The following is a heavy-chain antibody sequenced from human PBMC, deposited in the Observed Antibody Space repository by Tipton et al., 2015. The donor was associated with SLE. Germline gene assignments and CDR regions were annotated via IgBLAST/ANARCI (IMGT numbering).Heavy chain of an antibody. V-gene: IGHV3-74*01. J-gene: IGHJ1*01. CDR3: ARIFSGSYYAAWFQH. Sequence: SLRLSCAASGFTFSDFWIHWVRQVPGKGLVWVSRIDSDGSDTIYADSVKGRFTISRDNAKKSLYLQMKSLRAEDTAIYYCARIFSGSYYAAWFQHWGQGTVVTVSS. CDR1: GFTFSDFW. D-gene: IGHD1-26*01. CDR2: IDSDGSDT.